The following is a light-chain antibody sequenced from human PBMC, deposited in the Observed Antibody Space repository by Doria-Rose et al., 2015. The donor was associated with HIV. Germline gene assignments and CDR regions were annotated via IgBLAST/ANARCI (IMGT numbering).Light chain of an antibody. CDR2: GAF. V-gene: IGKV1-16*01. CDR1: QAISNY. CDR3: LQYNSDPLT. Sequence: ASQAISNYLAWFQQKPGKAPKSLIYGAFSLQSGVPSRFSGNGSGTDFILTISSLQPEDFATYYCLQYNSDPLTFGGGTKVEIK. J-gene: IGKJ4*01.